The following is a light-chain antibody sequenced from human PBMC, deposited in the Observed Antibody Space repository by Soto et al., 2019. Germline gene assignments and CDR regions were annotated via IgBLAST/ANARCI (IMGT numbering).Light chain of an antibody. CDR3: QKYHDHST. CDR2: DAS. CDR1: QNIRTW. V-gene: IGKV1-5*01. J-gene: IGKJ2*01. Sequence: VGERVTIKCRASQNIRTWLAWYPQKPGQXPXXLISDASSLQSGVPSRFIGSGSGTEFTLTISSLHPDEFATDDCQKYHDHSTIGQGTKVDIK.